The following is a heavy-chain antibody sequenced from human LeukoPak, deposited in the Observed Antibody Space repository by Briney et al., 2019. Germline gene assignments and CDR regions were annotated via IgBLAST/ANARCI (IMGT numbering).Heavy chain of an antibody. D-gene: IGHD3-16*01. CDR1: GFRFSDFT. V-gene: IGHV3-23*01. J-gene: IGHJ5*02. Sequence: GGSLRLSCAASGFRFSDFTMTWVRQAPGKGPEWVSAIGGRGGSTYYADSLGGRFIISRDNSKDMVYLQMNSLKVEDTATYYCGKEGGAWGQGTKVTVSS. CDR2: IGGRGGST. CDR3: GKEGGA.